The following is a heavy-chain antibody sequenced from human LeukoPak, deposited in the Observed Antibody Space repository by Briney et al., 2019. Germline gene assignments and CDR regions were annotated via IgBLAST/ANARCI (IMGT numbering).Heavy chain of an antibody. D-gene: IGHD3-3*01. V-gene: IGHV3-11*04. Sequence: PGGSLRLSCAASGFTFSDYYMSWIRQAPGKGLEWVSYISSSGSTIYYADSVKGRFTISRDNAKNSLYLQMNSLRAEDTAMYYCVKDSGRVTIFGVFIPLDDWGQGTLVTVSS. CDR1: GFTFSDYY. CDR3: VKDSGRVTIFGVFIPLDD. CDR2: ISSSGSTI. J-gene: IGHJ4*02.